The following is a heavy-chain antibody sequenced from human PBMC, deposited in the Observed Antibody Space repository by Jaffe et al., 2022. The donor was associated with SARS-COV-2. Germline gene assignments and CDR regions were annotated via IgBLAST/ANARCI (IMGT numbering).Heavy chain of an antibody. D-gene: IGHD3-22*01. J-gene: IGHJ4*02. CDR1: GFTFSLYS. CDR3: ARARHTSGYYFDS. CDR2: ISSSSSYI. V-gene: IGHV3-21*03. Sequence: EVQLVESGGGLVKPGGSLRLSCAASGFTFSLYSINWVRQAPGKGLEWVSSISSSSSYIYYADSVKGRFTISRDNAKNSLYLQMNSLRAEDTAVYYCARARHTSGYYFDSWGQGTLVTVSS.